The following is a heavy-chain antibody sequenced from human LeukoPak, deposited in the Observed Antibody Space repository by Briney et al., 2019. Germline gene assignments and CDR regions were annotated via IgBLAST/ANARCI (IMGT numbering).Heavy chain of an antibody. CDR2: IHTSRGT. CDR3: ARGTTYDSGMNYYFNY. V-gene: IGHV4-61*02. D-gene: IGHD3-22*01. Sequence: PSETLSLTCTVSGGSINSGTYYWTWLRQPAGKGLEWIGRIHTSRGTRYNPSLKSRVTISSDTSSNQFSLELSSVTAADTAVYYCARGTTYDSGMNYYFNYWGQGALVTVSS. CDR1: GGSINSGTYY. J-gene: IGHJ4*02.